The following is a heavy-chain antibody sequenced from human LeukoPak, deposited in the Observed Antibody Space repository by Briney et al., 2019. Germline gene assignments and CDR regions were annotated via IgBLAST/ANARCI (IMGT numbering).Heavy chain of an antibody. CDR3: AGVFSAVTPTFDY. J-gene: IGHJ4*02. CDR1: GSTFTRYY. D-gene: IGHD2-15*01. V-gene: IGHV1-2*02. CDR2: INPNSGGT. Sequence: ASVKVSCSASGSTFTRYYMHSVRQAPGPGLEWMGRINPNSGGTNYAQKFQGRVTMNRDTSMSTAYMGVSSLRSDDTAVYYCAGVFSAVTPTFDYWGQGTLVTVSS.